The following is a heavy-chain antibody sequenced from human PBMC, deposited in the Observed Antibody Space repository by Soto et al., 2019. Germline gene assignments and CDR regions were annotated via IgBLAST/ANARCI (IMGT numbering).Heavy chain of an antibody. CDR3: ARENYPYYSGFDY. CDR2: IYYSGST. V-gene: IGHV4-31*03. CDR1: CGSISSGGYY. D-gene: IGHD2-15*01. Sequence: SETLSLTCTFSCGSISSGGYYWSWIRQHPGKGLEWIGYIYYSGSTYYNPSLKSRVTISVDTSKNQFSLKLSSVTAADTAVYYCARENYPYYSGFDYWGQGTLVTVSS. J-gene: IGHJ4*02.